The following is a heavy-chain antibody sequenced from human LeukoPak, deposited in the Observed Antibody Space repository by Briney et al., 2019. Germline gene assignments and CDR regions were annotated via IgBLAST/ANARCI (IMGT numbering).Heavy chain of an antibody. CDR2: IIPIFGTA. Sequence: ASVKVSCKASGGTFSSYAISWVRQAPGQGLEWMGGIIPIFGTANYAQKFQGRVTITADESTSTAYMELSSLRSEDTAVYYCARNFLRYFDWLNPHDAFDIWGQGTMVTVSS. D-gene: IGHD3-9*01. CDR1: GGTFSSYA. V-gene: IGHV1-69*13. J-gene: IGHJ3*02. CDR3: ARNFLRYFDWLNPHDAFDI.